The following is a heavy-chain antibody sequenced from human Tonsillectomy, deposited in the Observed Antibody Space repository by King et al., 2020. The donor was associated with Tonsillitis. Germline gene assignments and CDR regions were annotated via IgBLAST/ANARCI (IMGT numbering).Heavy chain of an antibody. Sequence: QLVQSGVEVKKPGASVKVSCKASGYNFTSYGISWVRQAPGQGLEWMGWISTYNGNTNYAQKFQGRVTMTTDTSTSTAYMELRSLRSDDTAVYYCARDEREDCFDSSGYRRPHYYMDVWGKGTTVTVSS. D-gene: IGHD3-22*01. V-gene: IGHV1-18*01. CDR1: GYNFTSYG. CDR2: ISTYNGNT. J-gene: IGHJ6*03. CDR3: ARDEREDCFDSSGYRRPHYYMDV.